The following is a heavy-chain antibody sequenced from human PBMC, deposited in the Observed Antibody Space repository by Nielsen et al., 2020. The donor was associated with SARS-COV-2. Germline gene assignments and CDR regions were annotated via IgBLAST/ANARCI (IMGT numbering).Heavy chain of an antibody. V-gene: IGHV4-59*01. CDR3: ARDPQDIVVVPAVVGDAFDI. Sequence: SATLSLTCTVSGGSISSYYWSWIRQPPGKGLEWIGYIYYSGSTNYNPSLKSRVTISVDTSKNQFSLKLSSVTAADTAVYYCARDPQDIVVVPAVVGDAFDIWGQGTMVTVSS. D-gene: IGHD2-2*01. J-gene: IGHJ3*02. CDR2: IYYSGST. CDR1: GGSISSYY.